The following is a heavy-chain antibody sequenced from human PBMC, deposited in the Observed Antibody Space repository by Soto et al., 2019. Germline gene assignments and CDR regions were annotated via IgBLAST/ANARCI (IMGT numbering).Heavy chain of an antibody. J-gene: IGHJ6*02. D-gene: IGHD3-3*01. CDR1: GYTFTSYG. CDR2: ISAYNGNT. CDR3: ARDLLPVGTIFGVVMDYYYYGMDV. V-gene: IGHV1-18*01. Sequence: ASVKVSCKASGYTFTSYGISWVRQAPGQGLEWMGWISAYNGNTNYAQKLQGRVTMTTDTSTSTAYMELRSLRSDDTAVYYCARDLLPVGTIFGVVMDYYYYGMDVWGQGTTVTVSS.